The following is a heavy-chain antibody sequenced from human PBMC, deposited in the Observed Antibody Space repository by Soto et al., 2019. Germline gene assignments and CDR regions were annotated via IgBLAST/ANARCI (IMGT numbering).Heavy chain of an antibody. CDR2: IYHIGST. V-gene: IGHV4-4*02. J-gene: IGHJ4*02. Sequence: SETLSRTFAVSCGSIISSNWWSWVRQPPGKGLEWIGEIYHIGSTNYNPSLKSRFTISRDNAQNSLYLQMNSLRAEDTAVYYCAREDGVVGATSAFDYWGQGTLVTVSS. CDR3: AREDGVVGATSAFDY. CDR1: CGSIISSNW. D-gene: IGHD1-26*01.